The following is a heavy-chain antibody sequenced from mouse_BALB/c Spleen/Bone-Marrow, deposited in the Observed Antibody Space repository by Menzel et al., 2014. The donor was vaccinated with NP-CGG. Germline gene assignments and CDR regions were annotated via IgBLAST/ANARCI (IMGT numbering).Heavy chain of an antibody. Sequence: EVQVVESGGGLVKPGGSLKLSCAASGFTFSDYYMYWVRQTPEKRLEWVATISDGGSYTYYPDSVKGRFTITRDNAKNNLYLQMSSLKSEDTAMYYCARGDRAGYPYAMDYWGQGSSVTVSS. CDR2: ISDGGSYT. CDR3: ARGDRAGYPYAMDY. V-gene: IGHV5-4*02. D-gene: IGHD3-2*01. J-gene: IGHJ4*01. CDR1: GFTFSDYY.